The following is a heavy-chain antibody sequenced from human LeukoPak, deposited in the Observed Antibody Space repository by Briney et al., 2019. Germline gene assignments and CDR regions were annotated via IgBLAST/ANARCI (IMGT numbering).Heavy chain of an antibody. CDR3: ARGIIGAAAALGL. CDR1: GGPISSYY. CDR2: IYTSGST. D-gene: IGHD6-13*01. J-gene: IGHJ4*02. Sequence: PSETLSLTCTVSGGPISSYYWNWIRQPAGKGLEWIGRIYTSGSTNYNPSLKSRVTMSVDTSKNQFSLKLNSVTAADTAVYYCARGIIGAAAALGLWGKGTLVTVSS. V-gene: IGHV4-4*07.